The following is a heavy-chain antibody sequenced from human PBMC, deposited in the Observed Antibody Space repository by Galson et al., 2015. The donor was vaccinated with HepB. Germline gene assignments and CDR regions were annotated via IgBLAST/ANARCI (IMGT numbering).Heavy chain of an antibody. CDR3: ATIGVVEATGVRYFHH. J-gene: IGHJ1*01. CDR2: INTKTGNP. CDR1: GYTISTFS. Sequence: SVKVSCKASGYTISTFSMTWVRQAPGQGLEWVGWINTKTGNPRYAQGFTGRFVLSLDTSVSTAYLVITSLKAEDTAVYYCATIGVVEATGVRYFHHWGQGTLVTVSS. D-gene: IGHD2-15*01. V-gene: IGHV7-4-1*02.